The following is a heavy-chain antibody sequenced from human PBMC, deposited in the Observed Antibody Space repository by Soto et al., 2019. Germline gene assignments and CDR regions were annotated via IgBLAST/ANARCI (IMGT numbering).Heavy chain of an antibody. V-gene: IGHV3-7*03. D-gene: IGHD6-6*01. Sequence: GGSLRLSCAASGFTFSNYWMSWVRQAPGKGLEWVANIKPDGSAKYYVDSVRGRFTISRDNAKNSLFLQMNSLKPEDTALYFCARDQDSRSSNPFRFDYWGQGTLVTVS. CDR2: IKPDGSAK. CDR1: GFTFSNYW. CDR3: ARDQDSRSSNPFRFDY. J-gene: IGHJ4*02.